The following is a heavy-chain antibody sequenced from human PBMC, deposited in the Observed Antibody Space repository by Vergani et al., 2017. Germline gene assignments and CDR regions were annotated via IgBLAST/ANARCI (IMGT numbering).Heavy chain of an antibody. CDR2: IYPGDSEV. Sequence: EKQLVQSGSETKKPGESLKISCQAFGYIFSNFCIGWVRQRPGRGLEWMVIIYPGDSEVKSNPTFRGQVIFSVDTSVNTAYLQWRSLQASDTATYFCASGGHGSENGGALQLWGQGTNITVSS. CDR3: ASGGHGSENGGALQL. D-gene: IGHD3-10*01. CDR1: GYIFSNFC. V-gene: IGHV5-51*01. J-gene: IGHJ3*01.